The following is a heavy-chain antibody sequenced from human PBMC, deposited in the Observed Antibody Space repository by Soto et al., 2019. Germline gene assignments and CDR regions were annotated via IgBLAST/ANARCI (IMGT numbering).Heavy chain of an antibody. CDR2: INPNSVNI. D-gene: IGHD3-16*02. CDR1: GNTFTSYD. J-gene: IGHJ4*01. CDR3: ARATAEGNYHFLDY. Sequence: VASVKICSKASGNTFTSYDINWMRHATGHCLEWMGWINPNSVNIGYAQKFQGRVTTTRDTAIRTADMEVSRMRSDDTAVYYGARATAEGNYHFLDY. V-gene: IGHV1-8*01.